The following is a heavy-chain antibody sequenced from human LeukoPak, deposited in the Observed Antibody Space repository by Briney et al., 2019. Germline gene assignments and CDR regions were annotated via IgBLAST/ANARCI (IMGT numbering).Heavy chain of an antibody. D-gene: IGHD3-22*01. CDR2: IYYSGST. CDR3: ARDHLYYYDSSGFDY. CDR1: GGSISSSSYY. Sequence: SETLSLTCTVSGGSISSSSYYWGWIRQPPGKGLEWIGSIYYSGSTYYNPSLKSRVTISVDTSKNQFSLKLSSVTAADTAVYYCARDHLYYYDSSGFDYWGQGTLVTVSS. J-gene: IGHJ4*02. V-gene: IGHV4-39*07.